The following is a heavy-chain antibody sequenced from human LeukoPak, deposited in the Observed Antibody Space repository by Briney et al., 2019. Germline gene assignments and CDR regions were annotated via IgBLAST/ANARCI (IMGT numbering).Heavy chain of an antibody. D-gene: IGHD6-19*01. CDR3: ARPGYSSGWYDWYFDL. Sequence: SESVSLTCTVSGGSISIGDYYWTWLRRPPGKGLERNGYIYYSGSTYYNPSLKSRVTISVDTSKNQFSLKLSSVTAADTAVYYCARPGYSSGWYDWYFDLWGRGTLVTVSS. CDR1: GGSISIGDYY. V-gene: IGHV4-30-4*01. J-gene: IGHJ2*01. CDR2: IYYSGST.